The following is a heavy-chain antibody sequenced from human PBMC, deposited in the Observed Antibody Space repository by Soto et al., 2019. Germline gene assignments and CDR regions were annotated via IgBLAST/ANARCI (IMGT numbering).Heavy chain of an antibody. CDR1: GFTFSRYA. Sequence: GGSLRLSCAASGFTFSRYAMSWVRQAPGKGLEWVAAISGSGVNTYYADSVKGRFTISRDQSKNTLYLQMNSLRAEDTAIYSCAKDKGAGGGSCFDSWGQGTLVTVSS. D-gene: IGHD2-15*01. J-gene: IGHJ4*02. CDR2: ISGSGVNT. CDR3: AKDKGAGGGSCFDS. V-gene: IGHV3-23*01.